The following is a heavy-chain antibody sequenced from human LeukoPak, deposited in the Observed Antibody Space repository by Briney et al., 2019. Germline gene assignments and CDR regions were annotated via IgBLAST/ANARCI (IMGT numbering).Heavy chain of an antibody. J-gene: IGHJ4*02. V-gene: IGHV3-15*01. D-gene: IGHD2-2*01. CDR2: IKSKTDGGTT. CDR1: GFTFSNAW. CDR3: TGDIVVVPAGTNSYYFDY. Sequence: PGGSLRLSCAASGFTFSNAWMSCVRQAPGKGLEWVGRIKSKTDGGTTDYAAPVKGRFTISRDDSKNTLYLQMNSLKTEDTAVYYCTGDIVVVPAGTNSYYFDYWGQGTLVTVSS.